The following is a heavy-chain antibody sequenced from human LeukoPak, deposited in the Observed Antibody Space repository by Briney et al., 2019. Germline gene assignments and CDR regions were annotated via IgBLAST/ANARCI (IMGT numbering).Heavy chain of an antibody. Sequence: SETLSLTCTVSGGSISSSSYYWGWIRQPPGKGLEWIGSIYYSRSTYYNPSLKSRVTISIDASKNQFSLKLSSVTAADTAVYYCARVPTVTFFDYWGQGTLVTVSS. J-gene: IGHJ4*02. CDR1: GGSISSSSYY. D-gene: IGHD4-17*01. CDR3: ARVPTVTFFDY. V-gene: IGHV4-39*01. CDR2: IYYSRST.